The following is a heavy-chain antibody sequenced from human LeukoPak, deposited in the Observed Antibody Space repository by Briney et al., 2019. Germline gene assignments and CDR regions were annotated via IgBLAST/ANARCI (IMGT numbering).Heavy chain of an antibody. CDR3: ASRYCSSTSCYRSGAFDI. CDR2: INPNSGGT. Sequence: ASVKVSCKASGYTFTGYYMHWVRQAPGQGLEWMGWINPNSGGTNYAQKFQGRVTITRDTSISTAYMELSRLRSDDTAVYYCASRYCSSTSCYRSGAFDIWGQGTMVTVSS. J-gene: IGHJ3*02. V-gene: IGHV1-2*02. CDR1: GYTFTGYY. D-gene: IGHD2-2*01.